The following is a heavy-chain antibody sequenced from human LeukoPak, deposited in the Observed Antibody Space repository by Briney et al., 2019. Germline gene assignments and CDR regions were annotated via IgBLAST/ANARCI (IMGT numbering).Heavy chain of an antibody. D-gene: IGHD3-3*01. CDR2: IYHSGST. J-gene: IGHJ4*02. V-gene: IGHV4-38-2*02. Sequence: SETLSLTCAVSGYSISSGYYWGWIRQPPGKGLEWIGSIYHSGSTYYNPSLKSRVTISVDTSKNQFSLKLSSVTAADTAVYYCTRDPTIFGVAQAVFDYWGQGTLVTFSS. CDR1: GYSISSGYY. CDR3: TRDPTIFGVAQAVFDY.